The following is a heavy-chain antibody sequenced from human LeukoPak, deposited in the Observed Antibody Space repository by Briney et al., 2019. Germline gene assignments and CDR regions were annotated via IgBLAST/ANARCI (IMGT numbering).Heavy chain of an antibody. Sequence: GGSLRLSCAASGFTFSSYGMHWVRPAPGKGLEWVGVIWYDGSNKYYADSVKGRFTISRDNSKNTLYLQMNSLRAEDTAVYYCARAEMATGIDYWGQGTLVTVSS. D-gene: IGHD5-24*01. CDR1: GFTFSSYG. J-gene: IGHJ4*02. V-gene: IGHV3-33*01. CDR3: ARAEMATGIDY. CDR2: IWYDGSNK.